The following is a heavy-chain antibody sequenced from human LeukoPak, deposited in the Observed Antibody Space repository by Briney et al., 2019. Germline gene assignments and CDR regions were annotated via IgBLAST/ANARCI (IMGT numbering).Heavy chain of an antibody. V-gene: IGHV3-23*01. CDR2: ISGSGGST. J-gene: IGHJ4*02. Sequence: GGSLRLSCAASGFTFSSYAMSWVRQAPGKGLEWVSAISGSGGSTYYADSVKGRFTISRDNSKNTLYLQMNSLRVEDTAVYYCAKRSSSGYYYLDYWGQGTLVTVSS. D-gene: IGHD3-22*01. CDR3: AKRSSSGYYYLDY. CDR1: GFTFSSYA.